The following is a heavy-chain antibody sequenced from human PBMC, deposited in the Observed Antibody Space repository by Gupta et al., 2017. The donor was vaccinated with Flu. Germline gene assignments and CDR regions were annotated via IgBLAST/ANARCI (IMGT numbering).Heavy chain of an antibody. CDR1: GYSFTSYW. V-gene: IGHV5-51*03. CDR3: ARLSREGSSSSRVWGYYYYMDV. D-gene: IGHD6-6*01. J-gene: IGHJ6*03. CDR2: IYPGDSDT. Sequence: EVQLVQSGAEVKKPGESLKISCKGSGYSFTSYWIGWVRQMPGKVLGWMGIIYPGDSDTRYSPSFQGQVTISADKSISTAYLQWSSLKASDTAMYYCARLSREGSSSSRVWGYYYYMDVWGKGTTVTVSS.